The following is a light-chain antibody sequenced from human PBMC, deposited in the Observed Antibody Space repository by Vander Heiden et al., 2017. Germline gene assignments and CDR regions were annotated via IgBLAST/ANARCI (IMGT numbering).Light chain of an antibody. V-gene: IGKV3-11*01. Sequence: EIALTQSPVTLSLSPGERATLSCRASQSVSSFLAWYQQRPGQAPRLLIYDASNRATGIPARFSGSGSGTDFTLTISSVEPEDSAVYYCQQRSLWPITFGQGTRLEIK. CDR1: QSVSSF. CDR3: QQRSLWPIT. J-gene: IGKJ5*01. CDR2: DAS.